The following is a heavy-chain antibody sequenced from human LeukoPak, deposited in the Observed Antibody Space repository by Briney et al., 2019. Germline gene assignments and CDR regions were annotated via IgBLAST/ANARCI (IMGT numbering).Heavy chain of an antibody. D-gene: IGHD3-9*01. J-gene: IGHJ6*03. Sequence: GGSLRLSCAASGFTFSSYEMNWVRQAPGKGLEWVSYISSSGSTIYYADSVKGRFTISRDNAKNSLYLQMNSLRAEDTAVYYCARTIYGIFIYYMDVWGKGTTVTISS. CDR3: ARTIYGIFIYYMDV. CDR1: GFTFSSYE. CDR2: ISSSGSTI. V-gene: IGHV3-48*03.